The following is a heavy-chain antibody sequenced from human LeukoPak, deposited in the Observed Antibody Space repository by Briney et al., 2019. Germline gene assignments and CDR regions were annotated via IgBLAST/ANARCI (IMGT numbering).Heavy chain of an antibody. CDR1: GGSISSSSYY. D-gene: IGHD6-19*01. CDR3: ARKSSGWYKIPYNWFDP. V-gene: IGHV4-39*01. Sequence: ASETLSLTCTVSGGSISSSSYYWGLIRQPPGKGLEWLGSICHGRSTYYNPSLKSRVTISVDTSKNQFSLKLSPVTAADTAVYYCARKSSGWYKIPYNWFDPWGQGTLVTVSS. CDR2: ICHGRST. J-gene: IGHJ5*02.